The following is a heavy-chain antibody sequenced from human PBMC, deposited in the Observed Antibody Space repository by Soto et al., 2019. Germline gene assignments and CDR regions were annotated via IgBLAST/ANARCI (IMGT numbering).Heavy chain of an antibody. CDR3: AKVFYYYDSSVYYYFDY. CDR2: ISGSGSTI. D-gene: IGHD3-22*01. J-gene: IGHJ4*02. V-gene: IGHV3-23*01. CDR1: GITFSSHA. Sequence: SLRLSCAASGITFSSHAVSWVRQAPGKGPEWISSISGSGSTIYYADSVKGRFTISRDNSKNTLYPQMSSLRAEDTAVYYCAKVFYYYDSSVYYYFDYWGQGTLVTVSS.